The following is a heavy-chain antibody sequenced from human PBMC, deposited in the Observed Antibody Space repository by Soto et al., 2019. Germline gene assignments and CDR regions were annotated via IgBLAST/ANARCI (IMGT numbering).Heavy chain of an antibody. J-gene: IGHJ5*02. CDR1: GVSLSSSIFH. Sequence: TSETMSLTCTVAGVSLSSSIFHLGWIRPPPGKGLEWIGSIYYSGSTYYSPSLKSRVTISVDTSKNQFSLKLSSVTAADTTVYYCERRERAAGTDWWFDPWGQGTLVTVSS. V-gene: IGHV4-39*01. CDR2: IYYSGST. D-gene: IGHD6-13*01. CDR3: ERRERAAGTDWWFDP.